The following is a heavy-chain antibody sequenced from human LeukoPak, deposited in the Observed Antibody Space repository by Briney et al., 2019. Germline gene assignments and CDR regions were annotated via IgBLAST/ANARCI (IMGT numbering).Heavy chain of an antibody. CDR2: IKEDGSEK. V-gene: IGHV3-7*03. J-gene: IGHJ4*02. D-gene: IGHD4-17*01. Sequence: GGSLRLSCAASGFTFSSYWMNWVRQAPGKGLEWVAKIKEDGSEKYYVDSVKGRFTISRDNSKNTLYLQMNSLRAEDTAVYYCAQDGDFDYWGQGTLVTVSS. CDR1: GFTFSSYW. CDR3: AQDGDFDY.